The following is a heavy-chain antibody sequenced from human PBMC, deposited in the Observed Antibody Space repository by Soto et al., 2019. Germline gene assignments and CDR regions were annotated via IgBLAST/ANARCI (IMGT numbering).Heavy chain of an antibody. CDR3: ARGSGDHKITMVRGPSLDY. CDR2: IYHSGST. V-gene: IGHV4-4*02. J-gene: IGHJ4*02. D-gene: IGHD3-10*01. Sequence: SETLSLTSTVSVGSIGASNWRNWRRRPRGQVLEWIGEIYHSGSTNYNPSLKSRVTISVDKSKNQFSLKLSSVTAADTAVYYCARGSGDHKITMVRGPSLDYWGQGTLVTVS. CDR1: VGSIGASNW.